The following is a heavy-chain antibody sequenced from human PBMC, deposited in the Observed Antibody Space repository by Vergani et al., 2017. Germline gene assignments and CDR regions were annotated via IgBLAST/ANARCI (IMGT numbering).Heavy chain of an antibody. D-gene: IGHD3-22*01. CDR2: ISYDGSNK. J-gene: IGHJ4*02. CDR3: ARDLESSGHPPGGFGY. CDR1: GFTFSSYA. Sequence: QVQLVESGGGVVQPGRSLRLSCAASGFTFSSYAMHWVRQAPGKGLEWVAVISYDGSNKYYADSVKGRFTISRDKSKNTLYLQMNSLRAEDTAVYYCARDLESSGHPPGGFGYWGQGTLVTVSS. V-gene: IGHV3-30-3*01.